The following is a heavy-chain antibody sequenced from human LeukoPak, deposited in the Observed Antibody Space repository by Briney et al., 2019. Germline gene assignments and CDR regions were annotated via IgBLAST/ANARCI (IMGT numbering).Heavy chain of an antibody. V-gene: IGHV3-48*03. CDR1: GFTFSSYE. CDR2: ISSSGSTI. CDR3: AKVVGAAYYYYMDV. D-gene: IGHD1-26*01. J-gene: IGHJ6*03. Sequence: SGGSLRLSCAASGFTFSSYEMNWLRQAPGKGRKGVSYISSSGSTIYYADPVKGRFIIRRVNSKNPPYLQLSSLSAEETAVYYCAKVVGAAYYYYMDVWGKGTTVTVSS.